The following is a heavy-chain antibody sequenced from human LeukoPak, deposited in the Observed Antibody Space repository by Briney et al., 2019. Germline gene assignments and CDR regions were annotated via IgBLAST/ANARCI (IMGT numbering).Heavy chain of an antibody. D-gene: IGHD3-9*01. J-gene: IGHJ4*02. CDR2: ISGDGGST. CDR3: ARLTAYDILTGYTPPVGWYYFDY. V-gene: IGHV3-43*02. CDR1: GFTSDDYA. Sequence: SGGSLRLSCAASGFTSDDYAMHWVRQAPGKGLEWVSLISGDGGSTYYADSVKGRFTISRDNSKNSLYLQMNSLRTEDTALYYCARLTAYDILTGYTPPVGWYYFDYWGQGTLVTVSS.